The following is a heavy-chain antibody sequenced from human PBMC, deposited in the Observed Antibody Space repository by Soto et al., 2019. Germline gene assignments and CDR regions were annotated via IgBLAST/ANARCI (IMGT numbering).Heavy chain of an antibody. CDR2: ISGSGGST. Sequence: GGSLRLSCAASGFTFSSYAMSWVRQAPGKGLEWVSAISGSGGSTYYADSVKGRFTISRDNSKNTLYLQMNSLRAEDTAVYYCAKAYYYYDSSGYALFDYWGQGTLVTVSS. J-gene: IGHJ4*02. CDR3: AKAYYYYDSSGYALFDY. V-gene: IGHV3-23*01. D-gene: IGHD3-22*01. CDR1: GFTFSSYA.